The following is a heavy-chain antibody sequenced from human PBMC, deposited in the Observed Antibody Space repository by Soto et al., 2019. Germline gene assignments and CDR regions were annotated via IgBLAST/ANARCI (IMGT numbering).Heavy chain of an antibody. V-gene: IGHV3-74*01. Sequence: EVQLVESGGGLVQPGESLRLSCAASGLIFSNYKMHWVRQAPGKGLVWVSRINTDGSIIAYADSVKGRFTVSRDNAKNTLYLQLHSLRADDTAVYYCARDTNGLHYWGQGTLVTV. CDR1: GLIFSNYK. D-gene: IGHD2-8*01. CDR3: ARDTNGLHY. CDR2: INTDGSII. J-gene: IGHJ4*02.